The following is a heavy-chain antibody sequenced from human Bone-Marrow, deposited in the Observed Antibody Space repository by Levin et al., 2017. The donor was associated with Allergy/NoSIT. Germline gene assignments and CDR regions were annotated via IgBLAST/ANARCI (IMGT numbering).Heavy chain of an antibody. Sequence: GGSLRLSCAASGSTFSRYVLHWVRQAPGKGLEWVAVISHDETSEAYAESVKGRFTISKDNSKNTMYLQMNSLREEDTAVYYCATAGRTSGYADAFEIWGQGTMVTVSS. CDR1: GSTFSRYV. V-gene: IGHV3-30*04. J-gene: IGHJ3*02. D-gene: IGHD3-22*01. CDR3: ATAGRTSGYADAFEI. CDR2: ISHDETSE.